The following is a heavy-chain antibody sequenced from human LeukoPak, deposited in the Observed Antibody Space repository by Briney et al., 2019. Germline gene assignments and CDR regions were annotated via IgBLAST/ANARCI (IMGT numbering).Heavy chain of an antibody. CDR3: AKDEGYYYDSSGYYSGLDY. CDR1: GFTFSTYG. Sequence: GGSLRLSCAATGFTFSTYGMHWVRQAPGKGLEWVAFIRSDGINKYYADSVKGRFTISRDNSKNTLYLQMNSLRAEDTAVYYCAKDEGYYYDSSGYYSGLDYWGQGTLVTVSS. J-gene: IGHJ4*02. CDR2: IRSDGINK. D-gene: IGHD3-22*01. V-gene: IGHV3-30*02.